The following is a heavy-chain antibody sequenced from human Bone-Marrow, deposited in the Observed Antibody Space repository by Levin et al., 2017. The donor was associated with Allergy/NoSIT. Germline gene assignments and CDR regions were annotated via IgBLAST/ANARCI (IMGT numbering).Heavy chain of an antibody. CDR2: ISYDGSNE. Sequence: PTGGSLRLSCAASGFTFNNYAMHWVRQAPGKGLEWVAVISYDGSNEYYADSVKGRFTISRDNSKNTLYLQMNSLRAEDTAVYYCASDLSQVSAFCSGGNCYSPSDDWGQGTLVTVSS. D-gene: IGHD2-15*01. V-gene: IGHV3-30-3*01. CDR3: ASDLSQVSAFCSGGNCYSPSDD. J-gene: IGHJ4*02. CDR1: GFTFNNYA.